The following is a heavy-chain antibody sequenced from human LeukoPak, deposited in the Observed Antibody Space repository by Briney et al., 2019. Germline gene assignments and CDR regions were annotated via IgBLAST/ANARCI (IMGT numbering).Heavy chain of an antibody. J-gene: IGHJ5*02. CDR1: GFTFDDYA. CDR3: ARVTNYYGSAAQRRFDP. Sequence: GSLRLSCAASGFTFDDYAMHWVRPPPGKGLEWIGYIYYSGSTNYNPSLKSRVTISVDTSKNQFSLKLSSVTAADAAVYYCARVTNYYGSAAQRRFDPWGQGTLVIVSS. CDR2: IYYSGST. V-gene: IGHV4-59*01. D-gene: IGHD3-10*01.